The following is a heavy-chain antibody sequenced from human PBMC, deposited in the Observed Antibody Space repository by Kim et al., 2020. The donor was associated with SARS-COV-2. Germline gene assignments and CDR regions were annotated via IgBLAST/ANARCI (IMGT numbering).Heavy chain of an antibody. CDR3: AISCSSIRYPDYYDGMYV. D-gene: IGHD6-13*01. CDR2: INPNSGGT. Sequence: ASVKVSCKASGYTFTGYYMHWVRQAPGQGLEWMGWINPNSGGTNYAQKFQGRVTMTRDTSFGTAYIERRRLRSDGTAVDYFAISCSSIRYPDYYDGMYVW. J-gene: IGHJ6*01. V-gene: IGHV1-2*02. CDR1: GYTFTGYY.